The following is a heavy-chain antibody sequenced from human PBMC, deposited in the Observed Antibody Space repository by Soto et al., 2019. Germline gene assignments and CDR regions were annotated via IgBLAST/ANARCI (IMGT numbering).Heavy chain of an antibody. D-gene: IGHD5-12*01. CDR2: IYPGDSDT. CDR1: GYSFTSYW. CDR3: ARRRDGYNLDYYYGMDV. V-gene: IGHV5-51*01. Sequence: PGESLKISCKGSGYSFTSYWIGWVLQMPWKGLEWMGIIYPGDSDTRYSPSFQGQVTISADKSISTAYLQWSSLKASDTAMYYCARRRDGYNLDYYYGMDVWGQGTTVTVSS. J-gene: IGHJ6*02.